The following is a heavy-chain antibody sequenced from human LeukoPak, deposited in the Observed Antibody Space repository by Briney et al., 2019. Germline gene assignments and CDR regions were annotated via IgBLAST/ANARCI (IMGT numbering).Heavy chain of an antibody. Sequence: SETLSLTCAVYGETFSAYFWNWIRQAPGKPLEYIGEINHRGSSHYNPSLKTRVTLSVDTSKKQFSLKLTSVTAADTAVYFCARGSSFDGYCSAGACDAGYYDSWGQGTPVTVSS. D-gene: IGHD2-15*01. CDR3: ARGSSFDGYCSAGACDAGYYDS. CDR1: GETFSAYF. J-gene: IGHJ4*02. CDR2: INHRGSS. V-gene: IGHV4-34*01.